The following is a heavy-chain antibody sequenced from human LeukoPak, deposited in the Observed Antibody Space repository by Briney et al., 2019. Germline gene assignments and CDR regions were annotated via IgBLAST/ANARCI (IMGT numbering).Heavy chain of an antibody. V-gene: IGHV3-30*02. CDR2: IRYDGSNK. J-gene: IGHJ4*02. CDR3: AKQYSSGWYLFDY. Sequence: AGGSLRLSCAASGFTFSSYGMHWVRQAPGKGLEWVAFIRYDGSNKYYADSVKGRFTISRDNSKNTLYLQMNSLRAEDTAVYYCAKQYSSGWYLFDYWGQGTLVTVSP. CDR1: GFTFSSYG. D-gene: IGHD6-19*01.